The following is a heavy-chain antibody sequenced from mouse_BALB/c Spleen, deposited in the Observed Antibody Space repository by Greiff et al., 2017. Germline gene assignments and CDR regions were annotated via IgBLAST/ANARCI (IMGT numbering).Heavy chain of an antibody. V-gene: IGHV5-6*01. CDR2: ISSGGSYT. J-gene: IGHJ2*01. D-gene: IGHD2-4*01. Sequence: EVKLVESGGDLVKPGGSLKLSCAASGFTFSSYGMSWVRQTPDKRLEWVATISSGGSYTYYPDSVKGRFTISRDNAKTTPYLQMSSLKSEDTAMYYCARGEGYDYGDSWGQGTTLTVPS. CDR3: ARGEGYDYGDS. CDR1: GFTFSSYG.